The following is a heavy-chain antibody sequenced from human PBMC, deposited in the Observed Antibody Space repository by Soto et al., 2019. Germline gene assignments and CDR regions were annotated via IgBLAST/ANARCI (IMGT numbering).Heavy chain of an antibody. CDR3: ARSPVPSLRYFDWLSRPGWFDP. CDR1: GGSISSSNW. D-gene: IGHD3-9*01. V-gene: IGHV4-4*02. J-gene: IGHJ5*02. Sequence: QVQLQESGPGLVKPSGTLSLTCAVSGGSISSSNWWSWVRQPPGKGLEWMGEIYHSGSTNYNPSLKSRVTISVDKSKNQFSLKLSSVTAADTAVYYCARSPVPSLRYFDWLSRPGWFDPWGQGTLVTVSS. CDR2: IYHSGST.